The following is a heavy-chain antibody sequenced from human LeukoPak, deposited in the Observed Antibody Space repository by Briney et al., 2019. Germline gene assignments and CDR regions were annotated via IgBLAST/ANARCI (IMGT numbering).Heavy chain of an antibody. CDR3: AKDNAVVDSWNPDY. CDR2: ISYDGSNK. V-gene: IGHV3-30-3*01. CDR1: GFTFSSYA. D-gene: IGHD1-20*01. Sequence: PGGSLRLSCAASGFTFSSYAMHWVRQAPGKGLEWVAVISYDGSNKYYADSVKGRFTISRDNSKNTLYLQMNSLRAEDTAVYYCAKDNAVVDSWNPDYWGQGTLVTVSS. J-gene: IGHJ4*02.